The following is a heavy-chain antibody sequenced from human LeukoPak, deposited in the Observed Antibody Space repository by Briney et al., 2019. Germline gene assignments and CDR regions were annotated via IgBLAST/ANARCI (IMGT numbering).Heavy chain of an antibody. CDR2: IYRGGST. J-gene: IGHJ6*03. D-gene: IGHD3-10*01. CDR1: GFTFSSYE. Sequence: GGSLRLSCAVSGFTFSSYEMNCVRQAPGKGLEWVSVIYRGGSTYYADSVKGRFTISRDNSKNTLYLQMNSLRAEDTAVYYCARAVRYYGSGSYYNPPHYYYMDVWGKGTTVTISS. CDR3: ARAVRYYGSGSYYNPPHYYYMDV. V-gene: IGHV3-66*01.